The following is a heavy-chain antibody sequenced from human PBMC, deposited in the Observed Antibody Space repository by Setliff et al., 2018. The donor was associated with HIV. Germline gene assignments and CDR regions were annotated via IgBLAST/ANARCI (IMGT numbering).Heavy chain of an antibody. J-gene: IGHJ4*02. V-gene: IGHV4-34*01. D-gene: IGHD2-15*01. Sequence: PSETLSLTCDVSGGSFNAYYWSWIRQLPGKGLEWIGESNHSGNTTYNPSLKSRVTISVDTTKNQFSLKLNTVTAADTAVYYCHLEVPLMMGTTPPLWGQGTLVTVSS. CDR2: SNHSGNT. CDR1: GGSFNAYY. CDR3: HLEVPLMMGTTPPL.